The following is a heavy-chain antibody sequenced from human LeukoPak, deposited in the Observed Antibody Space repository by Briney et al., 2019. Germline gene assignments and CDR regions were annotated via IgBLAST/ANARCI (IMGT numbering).Heavy chain of an antibody. D-gene: IGHD6-19*01. V-gene: IGHV3-48*04. J-gene: IGHJ4*02. CDR1: GFTFSSYG. CDR2: ISSSGSTI. Sequence: AGGSLRLSCAASGFTFSSYGMNWARQAPGKGLEWVSYISSSGSTIQYADSVEGRFTISRDNAKNSLYLQMNSLRAEDTAVYYCARVTAVAAPWVYWGQGTRVTVSS. CDR3: ARVTAVAAPWVY.